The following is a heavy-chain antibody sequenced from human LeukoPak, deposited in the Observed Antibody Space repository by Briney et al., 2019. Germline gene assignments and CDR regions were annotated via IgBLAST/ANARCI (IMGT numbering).Heavy chain of an antibody. D-gene: IGHD2-8*01. Sequence: SETLSPTCAVYGGSFSGYYWSWIRQPPGKGLGWVGEINHSGDTNYNPSLKSPVTLSVDTSKNQFSLKLSSVTAADTAVYYCARGRHYCTNGVCYKMDWFDPWGQGTLVTVSS. CDR3: ARGRHYCTNGVCYKMDWFDP. J-gene: IGHJ5*02. CDR2: INHSGDT. V-gene: IGHV4-34*01. CDR1: GGSFSGYY.